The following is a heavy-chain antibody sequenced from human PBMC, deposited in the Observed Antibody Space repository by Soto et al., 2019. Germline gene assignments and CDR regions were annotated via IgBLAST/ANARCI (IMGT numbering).Heavy chain of an antibody. CDR1: GFTFSSYG. J-gene: IGHJ4*02. D-gene: IGHD3-10*01. Sequence: QVQLVESGGGVVQPGRSLRLSCAASGFTFSSYGMHWVRQAPGKGLEWVAVISYDGSNKYYADSVKGRFTLSRDNSKNTLYLQRNSLRAEVLAVYYWANDPPPYYYGSGSYYPDYWGQVTLVTVSS. CDR3: ANDPPPYYYGSGSYYPDY. V-gene: IGHV3-30*18. CDR2: ISYDGSNK.